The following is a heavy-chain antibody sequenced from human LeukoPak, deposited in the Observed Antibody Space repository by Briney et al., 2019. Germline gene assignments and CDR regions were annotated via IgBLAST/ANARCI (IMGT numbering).Heavy chain of an antibody. CDR2: INSGGTTT. CDR1: GFAFSTYT. D-gene: IGHD3-22*01. V-gene: IGHV3-21*06. J-gene: IGHJ4*02. CDR3: LRGDSRDF. Sequence: GGSLGLSCAACGFAFSTYTMNWARQAPGKGLEWVAPINSGGTTTHYAFSVKGRFTISRDNAQNVLYLQMNGLRGDDAAVYYCLRGDSRDFWGQGTLVTVSS.